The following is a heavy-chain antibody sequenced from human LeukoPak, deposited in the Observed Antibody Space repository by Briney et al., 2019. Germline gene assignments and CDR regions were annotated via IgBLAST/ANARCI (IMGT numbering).Heavy chain of an antibody. Sequence: SETLSLTCSVSGGSISSYYWSWIRQPPGKGLGWIGYIYYSGSANYNPSLKSRVTISVDTSKNQFSLKLSSVTAADTAVYYCARGIWDDFWSGSIQDYWGQGTLVTVSS. D-gene: IGHD3-3*01. CDR1: GGSISSYY. J-gene: IGHJ4*02. CDR2: IYYSGSA. CDR3: ARGIWDDFWSGSIQDY. V-gene: IGHV4-59*01.